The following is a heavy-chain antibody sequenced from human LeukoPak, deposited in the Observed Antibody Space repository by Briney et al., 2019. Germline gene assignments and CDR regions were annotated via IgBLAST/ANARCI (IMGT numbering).Heavy chain of an antibody. J-gene: IGHJ3*02. V-gene: IGHV3-23*01. CDR1: GFTFSSYA. D-gene: IGHD3-10*01. CDR2: ISGSGGST. CDR3: ASSTTMVRGVNHDAFDI. Sequence: PGGSLRLSCAASGFTFSSYAMSWVRQAPGKGLEWVSAISGSGGSTYYADSVKGRFTISRDNSKNTLYLQMNSLRAEDTAVYYCASSTTMVRGVNHDAFDIWGQGTMVTVSS.